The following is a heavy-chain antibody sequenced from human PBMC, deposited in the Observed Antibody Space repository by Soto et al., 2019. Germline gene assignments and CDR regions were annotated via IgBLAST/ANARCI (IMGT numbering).Heavy chain of an antibody. D-gene: IGHD3-3*01. Sequence: GASVKVSCKASGYTFTSYGISWVRQAPGQGLEWMGWISAYNGNTNYAQKLQGRVTMTTDTSTSTAYMELRSLRSDDTAVYYCARVSDFWSGNDAFDIWGQGTMVTVSS. CDR3: ARVSDFWSGNDAFDI. CDR2: ISAYNGNT. V-gene: IGHV1-18*01. CDR1: GYTFTSYG. J-gene: IGHJ3*02.